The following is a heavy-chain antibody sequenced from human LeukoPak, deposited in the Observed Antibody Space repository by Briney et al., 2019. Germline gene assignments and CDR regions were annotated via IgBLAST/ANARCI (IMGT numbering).Heavy chain of an antibody. Sequence: PGRSPRLSCAASGFTFSSYGMHWVRQAPGKGLEWVAVIWYDGSNKYYADSVKGRFTISRDNSKNTLYLQMNSLRAEDTAVYYCARGGNYYDSSGYYYRDDAFDIWGQGTMVTVSS. V-gene: IGHV3-33*01. CDR2: IWYDGSNK. CDR1: GFTFSSYG. D-gene: IGHD3-22*01. CDR3: ARGGNYYDSSGYYYRDDAFDI. J-gene: IGHJ3*02.